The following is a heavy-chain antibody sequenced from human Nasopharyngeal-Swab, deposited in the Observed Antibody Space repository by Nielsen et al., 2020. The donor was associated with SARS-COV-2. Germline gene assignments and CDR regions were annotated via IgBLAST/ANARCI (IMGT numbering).Heavy chain of an antibody. CDR2: ISSSSSTI. CDR3: ATYYDILTGYSEAFDI. V-gene: IGHV3-48*04. D-gene: IGHD3-9*01. CDR1: GFTFSSYS. J-gene: IGHJ3*02. Sequence: GESLKISCAASGFTFSSYSMNWVRQAPGRGLEWVSYISSSSSTIYYADSVKGRFTISRDNAKNSLYLQMNSLRAEDTAVYYCATYYDILTGYSEAFDIWGQGTMVTVSS.